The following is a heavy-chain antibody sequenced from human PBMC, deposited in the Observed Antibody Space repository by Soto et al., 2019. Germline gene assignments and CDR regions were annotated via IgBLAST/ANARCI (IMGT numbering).Heavy chain of an antibody. V-gene: IGHV1-69*02. CDR3: ARQEGGTEGSDWFDP. J-gene: IGHJ5*02. D-gene: IGHD2-15*01. CDR2: IIPIIGIA. CDR1: GGTFSSYT. Sequence: QVQLVQSGAEVKETGSSVNVSCKASGGTFSSYTFTWVRQAPGQGLEWMGTIIPIIGIANYAQKFQGRVTMTADKSTSTAYMELRSLRSEDTAVYYCARQEGGTEGSDWFDPWGQGTLVTVSS.